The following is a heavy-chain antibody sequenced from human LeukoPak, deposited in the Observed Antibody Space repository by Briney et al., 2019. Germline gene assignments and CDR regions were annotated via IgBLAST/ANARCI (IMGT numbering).Heavy chain of an antibody. CDR2: ISAYNGNT. CDR1: GGTFSSYA. CDR3: ARDEDSSGYTNWFDP. Sequence: ASVKVSCKAPGGTFSSYAISWVRQAPGQGLEWMGWISAYNGNTNYAQKLQGRVTMTTDTSTSTAYMELRSLRSDDTAVYYCARDEDSSGYTNWFDPWGQGTLVTVSS. D-gene: IGHD3-22*01. J-gene: IGHJ5*02. V-gene: IGHV1-18*01.